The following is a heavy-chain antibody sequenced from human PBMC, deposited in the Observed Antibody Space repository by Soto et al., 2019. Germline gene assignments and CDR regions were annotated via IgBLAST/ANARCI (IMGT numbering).Heavy chain of an antibody. CDR1: GGSFSGYI. Sequence: PSETLSLTCAVYGGSFSGYIWTWIRQTPGKGLQWIGQSNHSGSANYNPSLKSRVTISVDTSKNQFSLKLSSVTAADTAVYYCARDSSSSDSSGYYINYFDYWGQGTLVTVSS. J-gene: IGHJ4*02. D-gene: IGHD3-22*01. CDR3: ARDSSSSDSSGYYINYFDY. CDR2: SNHSGSA. V-gene: IGHV4-34*01.